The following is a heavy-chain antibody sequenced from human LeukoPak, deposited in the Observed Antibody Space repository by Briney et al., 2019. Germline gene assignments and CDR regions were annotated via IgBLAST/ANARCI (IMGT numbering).Heavy chain of an antibody. CDR2: ISSSSSYI. J-gene: IGHJ4*02. Sequence: NSGGSLRLSCAASGFTFSSYSMNWVRQAPGKGLEWVSSISSSSSYIYYADSVKGRFTISRDNAKNSLYLQMNSLRAEDTAVYYCARGGVAGTGYWGQGTLVTVSS. V-gene: IGHV3-21*01. CDR3: ARGGVAGTGY. D-gene: IGHD6-19*01. CDR1: GFTFSSYS.